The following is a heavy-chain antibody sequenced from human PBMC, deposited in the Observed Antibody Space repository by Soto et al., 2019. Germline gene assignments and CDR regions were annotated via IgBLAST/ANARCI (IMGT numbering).Heavy chain of an antibody. CDR3: AKSPDSSGYYYREYFQH. D-gene: IGHD3-22*01. CDR2: ISGSGGST. CDR1: GFTFSSYA. J-gene: IGHJ1*01. Sequence: PGGSLRLSCAASGFTFSSYAMSWVRQAPGKGLEWVSAISGSGGSTYYADSVKGRFTISRDNSKNTLYLQMNSLRAEDTAVYYCAKSPDSSGYYYREYFQHWGQGTLVTVSS. V-gene: IGHV3-23*01.